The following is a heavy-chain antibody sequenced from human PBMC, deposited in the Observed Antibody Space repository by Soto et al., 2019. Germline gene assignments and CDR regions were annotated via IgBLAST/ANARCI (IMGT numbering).Heavy chain of an antibody. J-gene: IGHJ4*02. V-gene: IGHV4-59*01. CDR1: GGSISSYY. CDR3: ARGDPLFDY. CDR2: IYYSGST. Sequence: PSETLSLTCTVSGGSISSYYWSWIRQPPGKGLEWIGYIYYSGSTNYNPSLKSRVTISVDTSKNQFSLKLSSVTAADTAVYYCARGDPLFDYWGQGTLVTVS. D-gene: IGHD2-21*02.